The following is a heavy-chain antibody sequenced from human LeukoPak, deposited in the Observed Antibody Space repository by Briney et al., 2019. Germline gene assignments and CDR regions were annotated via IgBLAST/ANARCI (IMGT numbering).Heavy chain of an antibody. CDR1: GGSISSDY. Sequence: SETLSLTCTVSGGSISSDYWSWIRQPPGKGLEWTGYIYYSGSTNYNPSLKSRVTISVDTSKNQFSLKLSSVTAADTAVYYCARVLFDAFDIWGQGTMVTVSS. J-gene: IGHJ3*02. V-gene: IGHV4-59*08. CDR3: ARVLFDAFDI. CDR2: IYYSGST. D-gene: IGHD2/OR15-2a*01.